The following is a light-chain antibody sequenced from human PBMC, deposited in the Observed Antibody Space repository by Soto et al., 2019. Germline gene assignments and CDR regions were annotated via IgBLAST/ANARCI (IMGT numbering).Light chain of an antibody. Sequence: EIVMTQSPATLSVSPGERATLSCRASQSVSSNLAWYQQKPGQPPRLLIYGASTRAPGIPARFSGSGSGTEFTLTLSSLQSEDFAVYYCQHYNNWPRTFGQGTKVEI. CDR3: QHYNNWPRT. J-gene: IGKJ1*01. CDR1: QSVSSN. V-gene: IGKV3-15*01. CDR2: GAS.